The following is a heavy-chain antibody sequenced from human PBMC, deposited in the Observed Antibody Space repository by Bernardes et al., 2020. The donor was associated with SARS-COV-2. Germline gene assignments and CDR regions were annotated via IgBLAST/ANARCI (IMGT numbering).Heavy chain of an antibody. D-gene: IGHD2-2*01. Sequence: ASVKVSCKASGYTFTSYDINWVRQAPGQGLEWMGYLNPNSGDTVYAQKFQGRVTMTRNTSISTAYMELSSLTSEDTAIYYCSRDDCTSVTCSDYWGLGTLVTVSS. V-gene: IGHV1-8*01. CDR2: LNPNSGDT. CDR1: GYTFTSYD. J-gene: IGHJ4*02. CDR3: SRDDCTSVTCSDY.